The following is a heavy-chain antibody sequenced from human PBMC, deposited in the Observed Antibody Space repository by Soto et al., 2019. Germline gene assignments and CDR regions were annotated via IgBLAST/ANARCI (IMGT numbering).Heavy chain of an antibody. J-gene: IGHJ6*02. V-gene: IGHV4-39*01. CDR3: ARGGYYDNNWVKLRHYGLDV. CDR2: IKYSGTT. Sequence: SETLSLTCTVSGGSISSSRCHWGWIRQPPGKGLEWIASIKYSGTTFYNPSLKSRVTLSVDTSKNQFALKLSSVTAAETAVYYCARGGYYDNNWVKLRHYGLDVWGQGTSVTVSS. CDR1: GGSISSSRCH. D-gene: IGHD3-16*01.